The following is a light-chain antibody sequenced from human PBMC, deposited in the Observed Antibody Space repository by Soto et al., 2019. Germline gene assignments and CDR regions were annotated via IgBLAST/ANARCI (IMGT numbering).Light chain of an antibody. Sequence: DIVMTQSPDSLAVSLGERATINCKSSQSVLYSSNNKNYLAWYQQKPGQPPKLLVYWGSTRGSGVPDRFSGSGSGTDFTLTISSLQAEDVAVYYCQQYYSSHTFGQGHDWR. V-gene: IGKV4-1*01. CDR3: QQYYSSHT. CDR1: QSVLYSSNNKNY. J-gene: IGKJ5*01. CDR2: WGS.